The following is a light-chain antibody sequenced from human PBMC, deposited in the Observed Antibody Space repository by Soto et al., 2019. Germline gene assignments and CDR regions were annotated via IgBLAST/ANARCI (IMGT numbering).Light chain of an antibody. J-gene: IGKJ2*01. CDR1: QNIYTF. V-gene: IGKV1-39*01. Sequence: DIQMTQSPSSLSASVGDRVTITCRASQNIYTFLNWYQQRPGQAPRLLIYAASKLENGVPSTFSGRGSGPVFTLTISSLQPEEFATYYCQQSYRTPVTFGQGTKLEIK. CDR3: QQSYRTPVT. CDR2: AAS.